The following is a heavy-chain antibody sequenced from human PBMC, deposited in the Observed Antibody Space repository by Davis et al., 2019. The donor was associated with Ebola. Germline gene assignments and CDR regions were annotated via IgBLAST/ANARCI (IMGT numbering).Heavy chain of an antibody. CDR2: ITGSGGTS. D-gene: IGHD1-26*01. CDR1: GFTFSSYS. V-gene: IGHV3-23*01. CDR3: AKGLYGGSYGCYFDY. J-gene: IGHJ4*02. Sequence: GESLKISCAASGFTFSSYSMTWVRQAPGKGLEWVSGITGSGGTSYYADSVKGRFTFSRDNSKNTLYLHIYSLRIDDTAIYYCAKGLYGGSYGCYFDYWGQGTLVTVSS.